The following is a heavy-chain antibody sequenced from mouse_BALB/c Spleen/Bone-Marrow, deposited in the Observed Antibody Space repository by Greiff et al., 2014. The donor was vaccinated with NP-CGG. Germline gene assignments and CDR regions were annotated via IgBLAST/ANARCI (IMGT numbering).Heavy chain of an antibody. CDR2: ISDGGNYS. Sequence: DVQLVESGGGLVKPGGSLKLSCAASGFTFSDYYIYWLRQTLEKRLEWVATISDGGNYSYYPDSVKGRFTISRDNAKNNLYLQMSSLKSEDTAMYYCARSRMRYGAMDYWGQGTSVTVFS. D-gene: IGHD2-10*02. J-gene: IGHJ4*01. CDR3: ARSRMRYGAMDY. CDR1: GFTFSDYY. V-gene: IGHV5-4*02.